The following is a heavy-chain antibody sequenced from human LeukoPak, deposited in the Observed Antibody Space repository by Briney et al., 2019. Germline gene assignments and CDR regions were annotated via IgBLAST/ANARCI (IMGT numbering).Heavy chain of an antibody. CDR2: INPNSGGT. J-gene: IGHJ4*02. D-gene: IGHD6-13*01. Sequence: GASVKVSCKASGYTFTGYYMHWVRQAPGQGLEWMGWINPNSGGTNYAQKFQGRVTMTRDTSISTAYMELSRLRSDDTAVYYCARGTPYSSSWRYYFDYWGQGTLVTVSS. CDR1: GYTFTGYY. CDR3: ARGTPYSSSWRYYFDY. V-gene: IGHV1-2*02.